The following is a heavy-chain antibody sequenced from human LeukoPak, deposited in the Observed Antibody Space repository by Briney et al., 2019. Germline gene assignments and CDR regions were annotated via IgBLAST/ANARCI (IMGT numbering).Heavy chain of an antibody. CDR3: ARAVPIDSSEAY. CDR2: INHSGST. J-gene: IGHJ4*02. Sequence: SETLSLTCAVYGGSFSGYYWSWIRQPPGKGLEWIGEINHSGSTNYNPSLKSRVTISVDTSKNQFSLKLSSVTATDTAVYYCARAVPIDSSEAYWGQGTLVTVSS. CDR1: GGSFSGYY. V-gene: IGHV4-34*01. D-gene: IGHD3-22*01.